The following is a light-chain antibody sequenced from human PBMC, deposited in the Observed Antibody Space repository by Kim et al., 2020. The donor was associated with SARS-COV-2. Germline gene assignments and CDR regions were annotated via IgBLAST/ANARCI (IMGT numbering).Light chain of an antibody. CDR3: HSFDSSLRGSV. J-gene: IGLJ2*01. V-gene: IGLV1-40*01. Sequence: QRVTISCTGSSSNFGAGYDVHWYQQLPGTAPKLLIYDDINRPSGVPDRFSGSRSGTSASLTITGLQAEDEADYYCHSFDSSLRGSVFGGGTQLTVL. CDR1: SSNFGAGYD. CDR2: DDI.